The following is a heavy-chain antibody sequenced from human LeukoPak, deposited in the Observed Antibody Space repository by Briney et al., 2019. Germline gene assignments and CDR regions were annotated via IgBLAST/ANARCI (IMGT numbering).Heavy chain of an antibody. V-gene: IGHV4-34*01. D-gene: IGHD2-15*01. J-gene: IGHJ1*01. CDR3: ARRLLGYCSGGSCYSGYFQH. CDR2: INHSGST. CDR1: GGSFSGYF. Sequence: PSETLSLTCGVYGGSFSGYFWSWICQPPGKGLEWIGEINHSGSTDYNPSLKSRVTISVDTSKNLFSLKLSSVTAADTAVYYCARRLLGYCSGGSCYSGYFQHWGQGTLVTVSS.